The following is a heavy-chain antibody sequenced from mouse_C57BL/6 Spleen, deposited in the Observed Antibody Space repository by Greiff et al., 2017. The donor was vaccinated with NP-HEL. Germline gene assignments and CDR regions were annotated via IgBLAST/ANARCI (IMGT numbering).Heavy chain of an antibody. CDR2: ISSGGDYI. J-gene: IGHJ1*03. CDR1: GFTFSSYA. D-gene: IGHD2-4*01. CDR3: TRENDYDRGYWYFDV. Sequence: EVQLVESGEGLVKPGGSLKLSCAASGFTFSSYAMSWVRQTPEKRLEWVAYISSGGDYIYYADTVKGRFTISRDNARNTLYLQMSSLKSEDTAMYYCTRENDYDRGYWYFDVWGTGTTVTVSS. V-gene: IGHV5-9-1*02.